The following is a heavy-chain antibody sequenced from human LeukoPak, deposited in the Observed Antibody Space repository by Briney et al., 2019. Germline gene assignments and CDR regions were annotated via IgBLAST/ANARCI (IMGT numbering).Heavy chain of an antibody. D-gene: IGHD3-3*01. V-gene: IGHV3-11*04. Sequence: GGSLRLSCAASGFTFSDYYMSWIRQAPGKGLEWVSYINSGSTIYYADSVKGRFTISRDNAKNSLYLQMNSLRAEDTAVYYCARRDEAYDSIDYWGQGTLVTVSS. CDR3: ARRDEAYDSIDY. J-gene: IGHJ4*02. CDR2: INSGSTI. CDR1: GFTFSDYY.